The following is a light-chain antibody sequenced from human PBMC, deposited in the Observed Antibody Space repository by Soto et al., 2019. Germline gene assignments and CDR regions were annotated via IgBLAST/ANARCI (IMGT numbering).Light chain of an antibody. CDR1: QSVSSSY. Sequence: EIVLTQSPGTLSLSPGERATLSCRASQSVSSSYLAWYQQKPGQAPRLLIYGASSRSTGIPARFSGSGSGTDFTLTISRLDPEDFAVYYCQQYGSTLTWTFGQGTKVEIK. CDR2: GAS. V-gene: IGKV3-20*01. J-gene: IGKJ1*01. CDR3: QQYGSTLTWT.